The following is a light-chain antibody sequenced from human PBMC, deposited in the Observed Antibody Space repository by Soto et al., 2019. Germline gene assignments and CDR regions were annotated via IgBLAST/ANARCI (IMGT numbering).Light chain of an antibody. J-gene: IGKJ2*01. CDR2: GTS. CDR1: QSVGSN. Sequence: EIVLTQSPATLSLSPGERATLSCRASQSVGSNLAWYQHKPGQAPRLLIYGTSNRATGIPARFSGSGSGTDFTLTISSLDPEDFAVYYCQQRSSWPLYTFGQGTKLEIK. V-gene: IGKV3-11*01. CDR3: QQRSSWPLYT.